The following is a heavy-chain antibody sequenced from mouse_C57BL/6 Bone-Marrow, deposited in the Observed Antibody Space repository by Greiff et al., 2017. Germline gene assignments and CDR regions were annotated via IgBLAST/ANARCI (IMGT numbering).Heavy chain of an antibody. CDR1: GYTFTSYG. CDR2: IYPGSGNT. J-gene: IGHJ3*01. CDR3: ARPWVFAY. Sequence: QVHVKQSGAELARPGASVKLSCKASGYTFTSYGISWVKQRTGQGLEWIGEIYPGSGNTYYNEKFKGKATLSAAKSSSTAYMALRSLTSADAAVYFCARPWVFAYWGQGTLVTVSA. V-gene: IGHV1-81*01.